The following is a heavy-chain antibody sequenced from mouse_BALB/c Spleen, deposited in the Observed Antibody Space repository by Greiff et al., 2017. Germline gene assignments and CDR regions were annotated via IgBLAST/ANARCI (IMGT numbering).Heavy chain of an antibody. J-gene: IGHJ3*01. V-gene: IGHV5-4*02. CDR2: ISDGGSYT. CDR1: GFTFSDYY. Sequence: DVHLVESGGGLVKPGGSLKLSCAASGFTFSDYYMYWVRQTPEKRLEWVATISDGGSYTYYPDSVKGRFTISRDNAKNNLYLQMSSLKSEDTAMYYCARDDAAWFAYWGQGTLVTVSA. CDR3: ARDDAAWFAY.